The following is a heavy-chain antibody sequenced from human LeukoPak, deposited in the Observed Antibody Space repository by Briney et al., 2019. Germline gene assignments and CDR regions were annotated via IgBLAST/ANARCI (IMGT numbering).Heavy chain of an antibody. D-gene: IGHD3-22*01. CDR3: ARGGSSGYSPYYFDY. J-gene: IGHJ4*02. CDR1: GFTFSSYS. V-gene: IGHV3-21*01. CDR2: ISSSSSYI. Sequence: GGSLRLSCADSGFTFSSYSMNWVRQAPGKGLEWVSSISSSSSYIYYADSVKGRFTISRDNANNSLYLQMNSLRAEDTAVYYCARGGSSGYSPYYFDYWGQGTLVTVSS.